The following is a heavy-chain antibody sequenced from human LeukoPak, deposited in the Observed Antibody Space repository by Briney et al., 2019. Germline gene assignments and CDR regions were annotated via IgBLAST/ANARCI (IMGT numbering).Heavy chain of an antibody. V-gene: IGHV1-18*01. D-gene: IGHD3-10*01. J-gene: IGHJ4*02. CDR2: ISAYNGNT. Sequence: ASVKVSCKASGYTFTSYGISWVRQAPGQGLEWMGWISAYNGNTNYAQKLQGRVTMTTDTSTSTAYVELRSLRSDDTAVYYCARAPGTMVRGVIRDWGQGTLVTVSS. CDR1: GYTFTSYG. CDR3: ARAPGTMVRGVIRD.